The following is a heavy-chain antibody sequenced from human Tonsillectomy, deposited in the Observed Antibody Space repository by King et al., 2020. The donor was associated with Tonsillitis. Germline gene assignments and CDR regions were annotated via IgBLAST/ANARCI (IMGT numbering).Heavy chain of an antibody. Sequence: QLVQSGAEVMKPGSSVKVSCKASGGTLSSYSFSWVRQAPGQGLEWMGGIIPIFGTANYAQKFQGRVTITADESTSTAYMELSSLRSEDTAVYYCARPLLTGAYYYYGMDVWGQGTTVTVSS. CDR3: ARPLLTGAYYYYGMDV. V-gene: IGHV1-69*01. D-gene: IGHD1-20*01. CDR1: GGTLSSYS. CDR2: IIPIFGTA. J-gene: IGHJ6*02.